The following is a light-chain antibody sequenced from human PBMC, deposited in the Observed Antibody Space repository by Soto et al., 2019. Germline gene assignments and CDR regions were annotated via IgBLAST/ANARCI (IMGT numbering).Light chain of an antibody. J-gene: IGLJ1*01. Sequence: QSVLPQPASASGSPGQSISISCTGTSSDVGGYKYVSWFQQHPGKAPKLMLYDVTNRPSGVSDRFSGSKSGNTASLTISGLQAEDEADYFCCSYTDSSTYVFGTGTKVTVL. CDR3: CSYTDSSTYV. CDR2: DVT. CDR1: SSDVGGYKY. V-gene: IGLV2-14*03.